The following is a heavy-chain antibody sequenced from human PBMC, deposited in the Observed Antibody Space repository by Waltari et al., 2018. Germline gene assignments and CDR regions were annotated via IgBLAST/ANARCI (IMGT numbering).Heavy chain of an antibody. Sequence: QVRLQESGAVMVKPSETLSLTCTVSGVSCENNFCWGWGRQPPGKGLEWIGSVLLVGGAYYNTSRRSRVTISIDTSKNHFSLKVTSVTAADTAMYYCVRDPLNPRGLFDHWGQGILVSVSS. V-gene: IGHV4-38-2*02. CDR3: VRDPLNPRGLFDH. CDR1: GVSCENNFC. J-gene: IGHJ4*02. CDR2: VLLVGGA. D-gene: IGHD2-8*01.